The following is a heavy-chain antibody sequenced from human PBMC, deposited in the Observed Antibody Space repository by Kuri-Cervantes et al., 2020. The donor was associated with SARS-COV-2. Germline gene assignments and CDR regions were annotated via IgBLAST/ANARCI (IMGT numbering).Heavy chain of an antibody. Sequence: ESLKISCTVSGGSISSHYWGWIRQPPGKGLEWIGSIYHSGSTYYNPSLKSRVTISVDTSKNQFSLKLSSVTAADTAVYYCARCAVDTAMVPARNWFDPWGQGTLVTVSS. D-gene: IGHD5-18*01. CDR2: IYHSGST. V-gene: IGHV4-38-2*02. CDR1: GGSISSHY. CDR3: ARCAVDTAMVPARNWFDP. J-gene: IGHJ5*02.